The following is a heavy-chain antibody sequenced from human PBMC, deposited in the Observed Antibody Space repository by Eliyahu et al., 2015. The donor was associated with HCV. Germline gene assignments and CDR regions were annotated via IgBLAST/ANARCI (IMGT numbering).Heavy chain of an antibody. D-gene: IGHD1-26*01. CDR3: ARGEASHI. J-gene: IGHJ4*02. V-gene: IGHV3-7*04. Sequence: VQLVESGGGWVQPGGSLRLSCVASGFPFSSYWMTWVRLAPGRGLGWVANIKRDGSEKNYVDSVKGRFTISRDNTKNSLYLQMNSLKAEDTAVYYCARGEASHIWGQGTLVSVSS. CDR2: IKRDGSEK. CDR1: GFPFSSYW.